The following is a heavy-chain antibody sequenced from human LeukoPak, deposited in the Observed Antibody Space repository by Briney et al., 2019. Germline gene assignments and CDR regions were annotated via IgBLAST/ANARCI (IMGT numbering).Heavy chain of an antibody. D-gene: IGHD5-12*01. CDR2: ISSSGSTI. Sequence: PGGSLRPSCAASGFTFSSYEMNWVHQAPGKGLEWVSYISSSGSTIYYADSVKGRFTISRDNAKNSLYLQMNSLRAEDTAVYYCARLPPNSGYDQTPGYWGQGTLVTVSS. CDR1: GFTFSSYE. J-gene: IGHJ4*02. V-gene: IGHV3-48*03. CDR3: ARLPPNSGYDQTPGY.